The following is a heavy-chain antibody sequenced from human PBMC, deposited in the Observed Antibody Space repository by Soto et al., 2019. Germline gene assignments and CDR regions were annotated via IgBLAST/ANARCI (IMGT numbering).Heavy chain of an antibody. J-gene: IGHJ4*02. CDR1: GGSISSYY. CDR2: IYNSGST. V-gene: IGHV4-59*08. CDR3: ASMGYHYGSGSYPLDY. D-gene: IGHD3-10*01. Sequence: QVQLQESGPGLVKPSETLSLTCTVSGGSISSYYWTWIRQPPGKGLEWIGFIYNSGSTHYNPSLRSRVTISVDPSKNQFSLKLRSVTAPDTAVYYCASMGYHYGSGSYPLDYWGQGTLVTVSS.